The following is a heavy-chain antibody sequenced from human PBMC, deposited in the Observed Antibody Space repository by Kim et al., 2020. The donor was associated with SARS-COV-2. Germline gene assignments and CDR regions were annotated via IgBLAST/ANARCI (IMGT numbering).Heavy chain of an antibody. V-gene: IGHV4-59*01. CDR1: GGSISSYY. D-gene: IGHD6-19*01. CDR2: IYYSGST. CDR3: ARAVAVADFDY. Sequence: SETLSLTCTVSGGSISSYYWSWIRQPPGKGLEWIGYIYYSGSTNYNPSLKSRVTISVDTSKNQFSLKLSSVTAADTAVYYCARAVAVADFDYWGQGTLVT. J-gene: IGHJ4*02.